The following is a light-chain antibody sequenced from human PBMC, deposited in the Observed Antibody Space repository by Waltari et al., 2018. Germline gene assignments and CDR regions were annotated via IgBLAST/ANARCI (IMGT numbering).Light chain of an antibody. V-gene: IGLV4-69*01. J-gene: IGLJ3*02. CDR1: SGHSSNI. Sequence: QLVLTQSPSASASLGASVKLTCTLSSGHSSNIIAWHQQQPEKGPRYVMKVNSDGSHSKGDEIPDRFSGSSSGAERYLTISSRQSEDEADYYCQTGGHGTWVFGGGTKLTVL. CDR3: QTGGHGTWV. CDR2: VNSDGSH.